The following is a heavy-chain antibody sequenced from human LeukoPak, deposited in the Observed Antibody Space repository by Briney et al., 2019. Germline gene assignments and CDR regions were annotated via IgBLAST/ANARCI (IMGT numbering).Heavy chain of an antibody. CDR2: IIPIFGTA. CDR3: ARVPGELLRGAFVY. CDR1: GGTFSSYA. Sequence: SVKVSCKASGGTFSSYAISWVRQAPGQGLEWMGGIIPIFGTANYAQKFQGRVTITTDESTSTAYMELSSLRSEDTAVYYCARVPGELLRGAFVYWGQGTLVTVSS. V-gene: IGHV1-69*05. J-gene: IGHJ4*02. D-gene: IGHD1-26*01.